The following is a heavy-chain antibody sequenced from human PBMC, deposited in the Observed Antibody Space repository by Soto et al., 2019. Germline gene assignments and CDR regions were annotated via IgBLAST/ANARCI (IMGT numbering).Heavy chain of an antibody. CDR2: INYNGGRV. CDR3: SKGRPRYSGLDTDFDA. V-gene: IGHV3-9*01. J-gene: IGHJ4*02. Sequence: EVRLVESGGGFVQPARSLRLSRTVSGFTFDEHSMHWVRQAPGKSLEWVSGINYNGGRVAYVDSVRGRFTIARDNANNTLFLQMNSLRPEDTGLYFCSKGRPRYSGLDTDFDAWGQGTPVTVSS. D-gene: IGHD5-12*01. CDR1: GFTFDEHS.